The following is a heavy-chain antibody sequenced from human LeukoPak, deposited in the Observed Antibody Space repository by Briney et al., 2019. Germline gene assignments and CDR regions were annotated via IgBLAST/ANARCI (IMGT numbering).Heavy chain of an antibody. CDR2: INPNSGGT. V-gene: IGHV1-2*02. J-gene: IGHJ4*02. Sequence: ASVKVSCKASGYTFTGYYMHWVRQAPVQGLEWMGWINPNSGGTNYAQKFQGRVTMTRDTSISTAYMELSRLRSDDTAVYYCARDGSGSSLSVVDYWGQGTLVTVFS. CDR1: GYTFTGYY. D-gene: IGHD3-10*01. CDR3: ARDGSGSSLSVVDY.